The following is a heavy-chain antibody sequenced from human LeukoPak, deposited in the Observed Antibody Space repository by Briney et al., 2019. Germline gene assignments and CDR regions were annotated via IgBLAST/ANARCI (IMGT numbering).Heavy chain of an antibody. CDR3: AREPGEMIVATTFDY. CDR1: GYTFTSYG. CDR2: ISGYNGNT. Sequence: ASVKVSCKASGYTFTSYGISWVRQAPGQGLEWMGWISGYNGNTKYTQKLQGRVTMTTDTSTSTAYMELRSLRSDDTAVYYCAREPGEMIVATTFDYWGQGTLVTVSS. D-gene: IGHD5-12*01. V-gene: IGHV1-18*01. J-gene: IGHJ4*02.